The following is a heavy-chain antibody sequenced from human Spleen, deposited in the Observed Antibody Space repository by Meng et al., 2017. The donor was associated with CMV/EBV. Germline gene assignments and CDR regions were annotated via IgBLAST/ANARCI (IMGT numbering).Heavy chain of an antibody. J-gene: IGHJ2*01. CDR2: IYTSGST. CDR3: AGGRWYYFDL. V-gene: IGHV4-4*07. Sequence: QVPPQESGPGLGKPSGTLSLTCAVSGGSSSSYYWSWIRQPAGKGLEWIGRIYTSGSTNYNPSLKSRVTMSVDTSKNQFSLKLSSVTAADTAVYYCAGGRWYYFDLWGRGTLVTVSS. CDR1: GGSSSSYY. D-gene: IGHD2-15*01.